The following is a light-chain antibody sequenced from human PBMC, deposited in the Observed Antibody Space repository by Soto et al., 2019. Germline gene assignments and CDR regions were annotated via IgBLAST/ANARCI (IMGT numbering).Light chain of an antibody. CDR2: DVS. Sequence: QSALTQPASVSGSPGQSITISCTGTSSDVGGYNYVSWYQQHPGKAPKLMIYDVSNRPSGVSNRFSGSKSGNTASLTISGLQAEDEDDYYCSSYTSSSTYVVGTGTKLTV. J-gene: IGLJ1*01. V-gene: IGLV2-14*01. CDR3: SSYTSSSTYV. CDR1: SSDVGGYNY.